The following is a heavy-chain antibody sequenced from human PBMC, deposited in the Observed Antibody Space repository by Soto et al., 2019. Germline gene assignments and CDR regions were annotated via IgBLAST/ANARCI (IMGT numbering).Heavy chain of an antibody. CDR1: GFTFSSYA. CDR2: ISGSGGST. V-gene: IGHV3-23*01. J-gene: IGHJ6*02. CDR3: GPCPPYNSDYYYGMDV. Sequence: GGSLRLSCAASGFTFSSYAMSWVRQAPGKGLEWVSAISGSGGSTYYADSVKGRFTISRDNSKNTLYLQMNSLRAEDTAVYYCGPCPPYNSDYYYGMDVWGQGTTVNVSS. D-gene: IGHD1-20*01.